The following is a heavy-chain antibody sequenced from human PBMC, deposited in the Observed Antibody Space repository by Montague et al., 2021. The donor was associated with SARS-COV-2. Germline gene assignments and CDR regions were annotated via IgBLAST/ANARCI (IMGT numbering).Heavy chain of an antibody. J-gene: IGHJ2*01. D-gene: IGHD3-22*01. Sequence: SETLSLTCAVYGGSFSDYYWSWIRQLPGKGLEWIGEINHSGSTNYNPSLRSRVTISVDTSKNQFSLKLSAVTAANTAMYYCARGAPTISMILVVMTGAGWYFDLWGRGTLVTVSS. CDR1: GGSFSDYY. V-gene: IGHV4-34*01. CDR3: ARGAPTISMILVVMTGAGWYFDL. CDR2: INHSGST.